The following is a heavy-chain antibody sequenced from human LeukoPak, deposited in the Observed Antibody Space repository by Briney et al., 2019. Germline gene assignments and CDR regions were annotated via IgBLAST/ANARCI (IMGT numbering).Heavy chain of an antibody. CDR3: ARDRGYGDSLGWFDP. Sequence: ASVKVSCKASGYTFTSYYMHWVRQAPGQGLEWMGIINPSGGSTSYAQKFQSRVTMTRDTSTSTVYMELSSLRSEDTAVYYCARDRGYGDSLGWFDPWGQGTLVTVSS. J-gene: IGHJ5*02. CDR2: INPSGGST. D-gene: IGHD4-17*01. CDR1: GYTFTSYY. V-gene: IGHV1-46*01.